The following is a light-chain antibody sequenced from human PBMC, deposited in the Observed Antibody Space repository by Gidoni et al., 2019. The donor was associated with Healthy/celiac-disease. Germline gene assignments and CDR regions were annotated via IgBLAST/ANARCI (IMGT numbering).Light chain of an antibody. CDR2: LGS. J-gene: IGKJ1*01. CDR3: TQALPPWT. Sequence: DIVMTQSPLSLPVTPGEPASIACRSSQSLLPRNGYNYLVWYQQQPGQPTQLVIYLGSNRASGVHNRFGGRGSGTDFPMIISRVDAEDVGFYYRTQALPPWTFGQGTKVEIK. V-gene: IGKV2-28*01. CDR1: QSLLPRNGYNY.